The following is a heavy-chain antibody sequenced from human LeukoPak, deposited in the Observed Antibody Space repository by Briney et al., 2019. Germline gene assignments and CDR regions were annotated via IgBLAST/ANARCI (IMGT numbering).Heavy chain of an antibody. CDR1: GGSISSSSYY. D-gene: IGHD1-26*01. Sequence: SETLSLTCTVSGGSISSSSYYWGWIRQPPGKGLEWIGSIYYRGSTYYNPSLKSRVTISVDTSKNQFSLKLSSVTAADTAVYYCARFWWELLPPDYWGQGTLVTVSS. V-gene: IGHV4-39*01. CDR2: IYYRGST. CDR3: ARFWWELLPPDY. J-gene: IGHJ4*02.